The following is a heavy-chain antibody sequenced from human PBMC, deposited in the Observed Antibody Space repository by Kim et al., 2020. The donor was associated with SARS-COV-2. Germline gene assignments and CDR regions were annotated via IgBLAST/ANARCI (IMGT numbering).Heavy chain of an antibody. J-gene: IGHJ6*02. D-gene: IGHD5-12*01. Sequence: SETLSLTCTVSGGSISNSNYYWGWIRQPPGHGLEWIGSIYYSGNTYYNPSPKSRVTISVDTSKNQFSLKLSSVTAADTAVYYCARDALGATVLVISYSYYGMDVWGQGTTVTVSS. V-gene: IGHV4-39*07. CDR1: GGSISNSNYY. CDR3: ARDALGATVLVISYSYYGMDV. CDR2: IYYSGNT.